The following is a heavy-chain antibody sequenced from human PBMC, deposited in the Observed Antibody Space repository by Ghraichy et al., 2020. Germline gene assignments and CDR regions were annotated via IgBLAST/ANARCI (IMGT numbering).Heavy chain of an antibody. J-gene: IGHJ4*02. V-gene: IGHV4-39*01. CDR2: VFYSGST. CDR1: GDSISSGSFF. CDR3: ERQPAATMREFAFDY. D-gene: IGHD2-15*01. Sequence: LNISCTVSGDSISSGSFFWGWIRQPPGKGLDWIGSVFYSGSTYYNPSLKSRVTISVDTSKNQFSLKLSSVTAAETAVYWCERQPAATMREFAFDYWGQGTLVTVSS.